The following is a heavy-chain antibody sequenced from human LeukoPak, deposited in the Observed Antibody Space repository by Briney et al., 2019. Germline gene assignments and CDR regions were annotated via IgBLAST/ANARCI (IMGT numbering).Heavy chain of an antibody. CDR1: GFTFSSYE. CDR2: ISSCGSTI. CDR3: AELGITMIGGV. V-gene: IGHV3-48*03. D-gene: IGHD3-10*02. Sequence: GGSLRLSCAASGFTFSSYEMNWVRQAPGKGLVWVSYISSCGSTIFYAVSVKGRFPISRDNAKNSLYLQKNSLGAEDTAVYYCAELGITMIGGVWGKGTTVTISS. J-gene: IGHJ6*04.